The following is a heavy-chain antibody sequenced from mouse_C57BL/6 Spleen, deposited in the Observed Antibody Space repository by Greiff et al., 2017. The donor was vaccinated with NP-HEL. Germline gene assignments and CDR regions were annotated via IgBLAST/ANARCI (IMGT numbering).Heavy chain of an antibody. CDR2: ISSGGSYT. CDR3: ARDVSY. CDR1: GFTFSSYG. Sequence: DVHLVESGGDLVKPGGSLKLSCAASGFTFSSYGMSWVRQTPDKRLEWVATISSGGSYTYYPDSVKGRFTISRDNAKNTLYLQMSSLKSEDTAMYYCARDVSYWGQGTTLTVSS. V-gene: IGHV5-6*01. J-gene: IGHJ2*01.